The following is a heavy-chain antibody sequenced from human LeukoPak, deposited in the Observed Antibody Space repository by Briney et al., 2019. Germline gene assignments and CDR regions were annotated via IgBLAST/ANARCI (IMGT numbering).Heavy chain of an antibody. CDR3: ARGPGHGDSMYYFDY. CDR2: ISAYNGKT. V-gene: IGHV1-18*04. CDR1: GYIFTSYG. D-gene: IGHD2-21*02. J-gene: IGHJ4*02. Sequence: ASVKVSCKASGYIFTSYGISWVRQAPGQGLEWMGWISAYNGKTNYAQKLQGRVTMTTDTSTTTVYMEVRSLRSDDTAVYYCARGPGHGDSMYYFDYWGQGTQVTVSS.